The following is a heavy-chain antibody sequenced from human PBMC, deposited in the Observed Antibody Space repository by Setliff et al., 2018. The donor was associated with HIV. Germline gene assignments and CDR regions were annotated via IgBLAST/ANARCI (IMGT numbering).Heavy chain of an antibody. CDR1: GGSISSSSYY. D-gene: IGHD3-22*01. J-gene: IGHJ4*02. Sequence: PSETLSLTCSVSGGSISSSSYYWAWIRQPPGKGLEWIGSIFYSGSTYYNPSVKSRVTISIDTSKNQFSLRLSSVTAADTAVYYCARDHKYYYDSSGLDYWGQGTLVTVSS. V-gene: IGHV4-39*07. CDR2: IFYSGST. CDR3: ARDHKYYYDSSGLDY.